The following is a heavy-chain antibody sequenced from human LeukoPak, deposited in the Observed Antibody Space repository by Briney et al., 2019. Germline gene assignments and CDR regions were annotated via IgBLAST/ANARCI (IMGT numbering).Heavy chain of an antibody. J-gene: IGHJ6*02. D-gene: IGHD2-8*01. CDR2: ISYDGSKQ. Sequence: TGESLRLSCAASGFTFSSHDMHWVRQAPGKGLEWVAAISYDGSKQLYADSVKGRFTISRDNSKNTLNLQMNSLRDEDTAVYYCARADIVLMVYATYYYYGMDVWGQGTTVTVSS. CDR3: ARADIVLMVYATYYYYGMDV. CDR1: GFTFSSHD. V-gene: IGHV3-30*03.